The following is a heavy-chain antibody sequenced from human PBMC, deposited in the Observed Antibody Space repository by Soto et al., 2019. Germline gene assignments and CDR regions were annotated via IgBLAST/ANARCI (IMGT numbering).Heavy chain of an antibody. D-gene: IGHD1-26*01. Sequence: PGGSLRLSCAASGFTFSRCAMSWVRQAPGKGLEWVSVISGDGDTYYADSVKGRFTISRDNSKNTLYLQMNSLRAEDTAVYYCAKGQGELLAERDWFDPWGQGTLVTVSS. CDR2: ISGDGDT. CDR1: GFTFSRCA. CDR3: AKGQGELLAERDWFDP. V-gene: IGHV3-23*01. J-gene: IGHJ5*02.